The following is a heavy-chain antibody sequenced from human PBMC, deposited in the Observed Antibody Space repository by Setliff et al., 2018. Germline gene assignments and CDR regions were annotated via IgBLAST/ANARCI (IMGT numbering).Heavy chain of an antibody. CDR1: GYTFTNYG. CDR3: ARINFNVSSGYYYATDY. D-gene: IGHD3-22*01. J-gene: IGHJ4*02. CDR2: INNYSFKT. Sequence: ASVKVSCKTSGYTFTNYGITWLRQAPAQGLEWMGWINNYSFKTNYPQKFLGRVTVTTDTSTGTAYMGVGNLTSADTAIYYCARINFNVSSGYYYATDYWGPGTLVTVSS. V-gene: IGHV1-18*01.